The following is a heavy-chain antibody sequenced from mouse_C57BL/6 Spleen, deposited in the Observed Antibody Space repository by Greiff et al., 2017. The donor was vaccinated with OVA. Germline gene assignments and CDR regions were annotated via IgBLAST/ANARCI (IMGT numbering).Heavy chain of an antibody. V-gene: IGHV1-55*01. J-gene: IGHJ4*01. Sequence: QVQLQQPGAELVKPGASVKMSCKASGYTFTSYWITWVKQRPGQGLEWIGDIYPGSGSTNYNEKFKSKATLTVDTSSSTAYMQLSSLTSEDSAVYYCARADGYPSYAMDYWGQGTSVTVSS. CDR1: GYTFTSYW. CDR2: IYPGSGST. CDR3: ARADGYPSYAMDY. D-gene: IGHD2-3*01.